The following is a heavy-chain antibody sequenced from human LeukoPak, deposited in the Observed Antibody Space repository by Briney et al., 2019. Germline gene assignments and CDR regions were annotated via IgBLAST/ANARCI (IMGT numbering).Heavy chain of an antibody. J-gene: IGHJ5*02. Sequence: GGPLRLSCAGSGFTFSTYAMTWVRQAPGKGLEWVSSISNGDGTTYYTDSVKGRFTISRNNSKNTLYLQMNSLRAEDTAVYYCAKGSGGWYQFFDHWGQGTLVTVSS. CDR1: GFTFSTYA. CDR2: ISNGDGTT. D-gene: IGHD6-19*01. CDR3: AKGSGGWYQFFDH. V-gene: IGHV3-23*01.